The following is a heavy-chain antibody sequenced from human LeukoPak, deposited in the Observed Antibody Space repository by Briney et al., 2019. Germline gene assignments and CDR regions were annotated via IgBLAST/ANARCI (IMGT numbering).Heavy chain of an antibody. J-gene: IGHJ3*02. V-gene: IGHV4-39*01. CDR1: GGSISSSSYY. CDR3: ARVTVTTSWGPAAFDI. Sequence: SETLSLTCTVSGGSISSSSYYWGWIRQPPGKGLEWIGSIYYSGSTYYNPSLKSRVTISVDTSKNQFSLKLSSVTAADTAVYYCARVTVTTSWGPAAFDIWGQGTMVTVSS. CDR2: IYYSGST. D-gene: IGHD4-17*01.